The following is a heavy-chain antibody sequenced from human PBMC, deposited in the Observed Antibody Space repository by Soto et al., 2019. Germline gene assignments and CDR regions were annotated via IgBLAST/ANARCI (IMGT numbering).Heavy chain of an antibody. CDR1: GGSVSSGSYY. CDR3: ARGGGPGHDFWSGYYWVY. CDR2: IYYSGST. J-gene: IGHJ4*02. Sequence: PSETLSLTCTVSGGSVSSGSYYWSWIRQPPGKGLEWIGYIYYSGSTNYNPSLKSRVTISVDTSKNQFSLKLSSVTAADTAVYYGARGGGPGHDFWSGYYWVYWGQGTLVTVSS. D-gene: IGHD3-3*01. V-gene: IGHV4-61*01.